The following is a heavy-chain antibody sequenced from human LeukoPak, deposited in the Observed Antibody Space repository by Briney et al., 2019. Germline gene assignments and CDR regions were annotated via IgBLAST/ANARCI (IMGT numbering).Heavy chain of an antibody. CDR1: GGSTSSSSYY. V-gene: IGHV4-39*01. CDR3: ARQPYSRSDGSRY. J-gene: IGHJ4*02. D-gene: IGHD6-13*01. Sequence: KPSETLSLTCTVSGGSTSSSSYYWGWIRQPPRKALEWIGSIYYSGSTYYNPSLKSRVTRSVDTSKNQFSLKLSSVTAADTAVYYCARQPYSRSDGSRYWGQGTLVTVSS. CDR2: IYYSGST.